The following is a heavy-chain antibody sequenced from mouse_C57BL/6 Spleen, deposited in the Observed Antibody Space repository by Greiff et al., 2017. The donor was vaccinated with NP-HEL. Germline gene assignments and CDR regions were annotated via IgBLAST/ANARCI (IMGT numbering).Heavy chain of an antibody. CDR2: IWSDGST. J-gene: IGHJ4*01. V-gene: IGHV2-6*03. Sequence: VKLMESGPGLVAPSQSLSITCTVSGFSLTSYGVHWVRQPPGKGLEWLVVIWSDGSTTYNSALKSRLSISKDNSKSQVFLKMNSLQTDDTAMYYCAREGYDYGYAMDYWGQGTSVTVSS. CDR1: GFSLTSYG. D-gene: IGHD2-4*01. CDR3: AREGYDYGYAMDY.